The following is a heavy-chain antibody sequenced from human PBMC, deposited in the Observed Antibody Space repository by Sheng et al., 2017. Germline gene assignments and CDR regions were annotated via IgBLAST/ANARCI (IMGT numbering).Heavy chain of an antibody. V-gene: IGHV3-7*01. J-gene: IGHJ4*02. Sequence: EVQLVESGGGLVQPGGSLRLSCAASGFTFSSYWMSWVRQAPGKGLEWVVNIKQDGSEKYYVDSVKGRFTISRDNAKNSLYLQMNSLRAEDTAVYYCARAVPYSSSWYFDYWGQGTLVTVSS. CDR1: GFTFSSYW. D-gene: IGHD6-13*01. CDR3: ARAVPYSSSWYFDY. CDR2: IKQDGSEK.